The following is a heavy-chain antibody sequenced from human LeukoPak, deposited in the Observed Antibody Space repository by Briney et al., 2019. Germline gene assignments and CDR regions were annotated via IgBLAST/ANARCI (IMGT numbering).Heavy chain of an antibody. V-gene: IGHV3-30*03. J-gene: IGHJ4*02. Sequence: HPGRSLRLSCAASGFTLSSCGMHWVRQPQGEGLEWVAVITHDGSKKNSAESVKGRFTISRDNSKNTLYLQMTSLRPEDTAVYYCARANGQLWTTPDYWGQGTLVTISS. CDR3: ARANGQLWTTPDY. CDR1: GFTLSSCG. D-gene: IGHD5-18*01. CDR2: ITHDGSKK.